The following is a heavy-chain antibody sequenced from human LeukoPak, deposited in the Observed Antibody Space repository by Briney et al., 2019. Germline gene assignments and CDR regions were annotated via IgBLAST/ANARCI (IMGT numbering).Heavy chain of an antibody. CDR3: ARGRYMDV. CDR1: GYIFIDYE. Sequence: ASVKVSCKTSGYIFIDYEINWVRQATGQGLEWMGWMNPKSGDTGYEQKFRGRVTITRDSSISTVYMELSSLRSDDTALYYCARGRYMDVWGKGTTVTVSS. V-gene: IGHV1-8*03. CDR2: MNPKSGDT. J-gene: IGHJ6*03.